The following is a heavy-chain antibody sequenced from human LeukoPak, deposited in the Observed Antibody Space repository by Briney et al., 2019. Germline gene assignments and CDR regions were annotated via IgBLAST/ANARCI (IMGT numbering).Heavy chain of an antibody. D-gene: IGHD5-12*01. CDR3: ASRSGGDGGYVYFDY. V-gene: IGHV1-2*02. J-gene: IGHJ4*02. CDR2: INPNSGGT. Sequence: ASVKVSCKASGYTFTGYYMHWVRQAPGQGLEWMGWINPNSGGTNYAQKFQGRVTMTRDTSISTAYMELSRLRSDDTAVYYCASRSGGDGGYVYFDYWGQGTLVTVSS. CDR1: GYTFTGYY.